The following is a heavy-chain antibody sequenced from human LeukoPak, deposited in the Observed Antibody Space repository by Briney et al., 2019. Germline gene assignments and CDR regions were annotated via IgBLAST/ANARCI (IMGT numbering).Heavy chain of an antibody. V-gene: IGHV3-23*01. D-gene: IGHD2-15*01. CDR2: ISGSGGST. CDR1: GFTFSSYA. Sequence: GGSLRLSCAASGFTFSSYAMSWVRQAPGKGLEWVSAISGSGGSTYYADSVKGRFTISRDNSKNTLYLQMNSLRAEDTAVYYCARGADIVVVVAATLLNWFDPWGQGTLVTVSS. CDR3: ARGADIVVVVAATLLNWFDP. J-gene: IGHJ5*02.